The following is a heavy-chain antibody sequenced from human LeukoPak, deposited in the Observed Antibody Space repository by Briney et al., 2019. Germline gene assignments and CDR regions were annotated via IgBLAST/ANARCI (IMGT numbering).Heavy chain of an antibody. V-gene: IGHV4-59*01. CDR1: GGSISSYY. CDR2: IFYSGST. CDR3: ARGPTRQYFDY. D-gene: IGHD6-6*01. J-gene: IGHJ4*02. Sequence: SETLSLTCTVSGGSISSYYWSWIRQPPGKGLEWIGYIFYSGSTNYNPSLQSRVTISVDTSRNQFSLNLSSVTAADTAVYYCARGPTRQYFDYWGQGTLVTVSS.